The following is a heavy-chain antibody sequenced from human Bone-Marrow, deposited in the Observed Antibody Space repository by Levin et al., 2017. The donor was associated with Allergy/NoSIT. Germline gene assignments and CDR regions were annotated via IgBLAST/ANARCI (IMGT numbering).Heavy chain of an antibody. D-gene: IGHD5-12*01. Sequence: SVKVSCKASGDSFSPYTISWVRQAPGQGLQWMGRIIPKLDIQNYAETFQGRVTITADKSTRTAYLELSSLTSEDTAVYYCARSPGGSHFDYWGQGTLVTVSS. CDR1: GDSFSPYT. J-gene: IGHJ4*02. V-gene: IGHV1-69*02. CDR2: IIPKLDIQ. CDR3: ARSPGGSHFDY.